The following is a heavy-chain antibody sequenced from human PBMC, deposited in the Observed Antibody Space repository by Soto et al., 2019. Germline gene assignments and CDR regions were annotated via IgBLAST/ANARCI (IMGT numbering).Heavy chain of an antibody. CDR2: ISPNNGNT. V-gene: IGHV1-18*01. J-gene: IGHJ6*02. CDR3: ARGRIAAAGNLYYYGMYV. Sequence: ASVKVCCKASGYTFTSYGISWVRQAPGQGLEWMGWISPNNGNTNYAQKLQGRVTMTADESTSTAYMELSSLRSEDTAVYYCARGRIAAAGNLYYYGMYVWGQGTTVTVSS. CDR1: GYTFTSYG. D-gene: IGHD6-13*01.